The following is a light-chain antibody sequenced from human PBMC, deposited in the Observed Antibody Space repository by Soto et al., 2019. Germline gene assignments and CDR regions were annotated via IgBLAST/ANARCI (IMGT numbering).Light chain of an antibody. V-gene: IGKV3-20*01. CDR1: QGVSSY. CDR2: DAS. CDR3: HQCGGSPT. J-gene: IGKJ1*01. Sequence: EIVLTQSPATLSLSPGERATLSCRASQGVSSYLLWYQQKPGQAPRPLIYDASSRATGIPDRFSGSGSGTDFTLTISRLEPEDFGVYFCHQCGGSPTLGQGTKVDIK.